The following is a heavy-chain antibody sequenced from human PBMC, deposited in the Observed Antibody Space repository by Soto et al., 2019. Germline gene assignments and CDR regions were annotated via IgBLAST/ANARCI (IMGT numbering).Heavy chain of an antibody. CDR2: INPSGGST. V-gene: IGHV1-46*01. Sequence: ASVKVSWKASGYTFTSYYMHWVRQAPGQGLEWMGIINPSGGSTSYAQKFQGRVTMTRDTSTSTVYMELSSLRSEDTAVYYCARGQIFRITFGGGQKSPXFDIWAQRTMVTVSS. CDR3: ARGQIFRITFGGGQKSPXFDI. D-gene: IGHD3-16*01. CDR1: GYTFTSYY. J-gene: IGHJ3*02.